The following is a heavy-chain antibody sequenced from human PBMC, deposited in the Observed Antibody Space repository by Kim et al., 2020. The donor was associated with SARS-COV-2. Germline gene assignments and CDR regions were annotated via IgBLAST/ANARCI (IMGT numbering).Heavy chain of an antibody. Sequence: ASVKVSCKASGYTFTSYGISWVRQAPGQGLEWMGWISAYNGNTNYAQKLQGRVTMTTDTSTSTAYMELRSLRSDVTAVYYCARETRLAVAGTLNYYYYGMDVWGQGTTVTVSS. CDR1: GYTFTSYG. CDR3: ARETRLAVAGTLNYYYYGMDV. J-gene: IGHJ6*02. V-gene: IGHV1-18*01. CDR2: ISAYNGNT. D-gene: IGHD6-19*01.